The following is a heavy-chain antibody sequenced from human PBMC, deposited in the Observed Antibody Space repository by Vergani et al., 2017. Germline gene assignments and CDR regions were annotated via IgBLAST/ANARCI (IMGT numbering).Heavy chain of an antibody. CDR2: IQFDGSNQ. J-gene: IGHJ4*02. CDR1: GFTLSNYD. CDR3: AKHFRGWGIDY. D-gene: IGHD3-16*01. Sequence: QVQLVESGGGVVQRGGSLRFSCPTSGFTLSNYDMQWIRQGPGKGLEFVAFIQFDGSNQYYADSVKGRFTLSRDFSKNTLYLQMNSLRTDDTATYYCAKHFRGWGIDYWGQGTQVIVSS. V-gene: IGHV3-30*02.